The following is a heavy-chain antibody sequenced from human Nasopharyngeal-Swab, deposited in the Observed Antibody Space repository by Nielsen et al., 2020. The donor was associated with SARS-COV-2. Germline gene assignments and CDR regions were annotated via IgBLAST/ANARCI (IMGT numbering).Heavy chain of an antibody. Sequence: SETLSLTCTVSGGSISSGDYYWSWIRQPPGKGLEWIGYIYYSGSTYYNPSLKSRVTISVDTSKNQFSLKLSSVTAADTAVYYCAREGPWYYGDYYYGMDVWGQGTTVTVSS. V-gene: IGHV4-30-4*01. CDR3: AREGPWYYGDYYYGMDV. J-gene: IGHJ6*02. D-gene: IGHD4-17*01. CDR2: IYYSGST. CDR1: GGSISSGDYY.